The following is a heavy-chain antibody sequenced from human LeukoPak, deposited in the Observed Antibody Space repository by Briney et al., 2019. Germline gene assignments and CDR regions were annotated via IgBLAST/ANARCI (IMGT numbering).Heavy chain of an antibody. CDR1: GFTFSSYS. J-gene: IGHJ4*02. V-gene: IGHV3-21*01. D-gene: IGHD3-10*01. Sequence: PGGSLRLSCAASGFTFSSYSMNWVRQAPGKGLEWVSSISSSSSYIYYADSVKGRFTISRDNAKNSLYLQMNSLRAEDTAVYYCARVRTSGRPFSPSDYWGQGTLVTVSS. CDR3: ARVRTSGRPFSPSDY. CDR2: ISSSSSYI.